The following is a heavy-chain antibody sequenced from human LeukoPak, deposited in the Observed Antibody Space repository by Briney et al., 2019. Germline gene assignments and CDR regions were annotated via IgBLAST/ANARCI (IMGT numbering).Heavy chain of an antibody. J-gene: IGHJ6*03. V-gene: IGHV3-48*01. Sequence: GGSLRLSCAASGFTFSSYSMNWVRQAPGKGLEWVSYISSSSSTIYYADSVKGRFTISRDNAKNSLYLQMNSLRAEDTAVYYCARDGVGASYYMDVWGKGTTVTVSS. CDR2: ISSSSSTI. CDR1: GFTFSSYS. CDR3: ARDGVGASYYMDV. D-gene: IGHD1-26*01.